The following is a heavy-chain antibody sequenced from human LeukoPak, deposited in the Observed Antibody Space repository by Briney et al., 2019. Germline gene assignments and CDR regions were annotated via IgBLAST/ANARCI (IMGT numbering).Heavy chain of an antibody. V-gene: IGHV3-21*01. CDR1: GFTFSSYT. CDR3: ARPLSGTTDFDY. J-gene: IGHJ4*02. D-gene: IGHD1-20*01. Sequence: GGSLRLSCAASGFTFSSYTMNWVRQAPGKGLEWVSLISSSSSYIFYADSVKGRFTISRDNAKKSLYLQMNSLRAEDTAVYYCARPLSGTTDFDYWDQGTLVTVSS. CDR2: ISSSSSYI.